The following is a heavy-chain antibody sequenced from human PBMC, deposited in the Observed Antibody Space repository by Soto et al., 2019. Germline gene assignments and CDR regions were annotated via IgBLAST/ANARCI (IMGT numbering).Heavy chain of an antibody. CDR1: GGTFRSYA. CDR3: ARAAYGNKRGRGYDPIPYYFDY. CDR2: IIPIFGTA. D-gene: IGHD5-12*01. V-gene: IGHV1-69*13. Sequence: SVKVSCKASGGTFRSYAISWVRQAPGQGLEWMGGIIPIFGTANDAQKFQGRATITADESTSTAYMELSSLRSEDTAVYYCARAAYGNKRGRGYDPIPYYFDYWGQGTLVTVSS. J-gene: IGHJ4*02.